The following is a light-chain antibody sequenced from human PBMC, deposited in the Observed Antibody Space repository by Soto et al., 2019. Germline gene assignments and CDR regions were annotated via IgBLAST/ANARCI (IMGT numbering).Light chain of an antibody. V-gene: IGKV3-20*01. CDR3: QQYGSSPPT. Sequence: EIVWTQSPGTLSLSAGERATISCRASQSVSSSYLAWYQQKPGQAPRLLINGASSRATGIPDRFSGSGSGTDFTLTISRLEPEDFGVYYCQQYGSSPPTFGPGTKGDIK. J-gene: IGKJ3*01. CDR1: QSVSSSY. CDR2: GAS.